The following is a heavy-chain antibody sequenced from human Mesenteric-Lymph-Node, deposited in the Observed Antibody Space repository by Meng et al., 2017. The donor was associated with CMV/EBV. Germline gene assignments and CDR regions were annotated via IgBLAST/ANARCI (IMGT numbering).Heavy chain of an antibody. V-gene: IGHV3-21*06. CDR3: ARDFKAGRP. CDR1: DFPFSSFI. CDR2: VSPSGTYT. D-gene: IGHD6-6*01. Sequence: LSLTCAASDFPFSSFIMNWVRQAPGRGLEWVSSVSPSGTYTHYADSLRGRFTISRDNAKNSVFLEMNSLRAEDTAVYYCARDFKAGRPWGQGTLVTVSS. J-gene: IGHJ5*02.